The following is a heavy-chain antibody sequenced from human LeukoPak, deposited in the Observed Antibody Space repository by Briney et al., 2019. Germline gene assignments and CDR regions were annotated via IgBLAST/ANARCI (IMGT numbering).Heavy chain of an antibody. CDR1: GFTFSSYG. V-gene: IGHV3-33*06. J-gene: IGHJ6*03. CDR2: IWYDGSNK. CDR3: AKSITISGVVFYMDV. D-gene: IGHD3-3*01. Sequence: PGRSLRLSCAASGFTFSSYGMHWVRQAPGKGLEWVAVIWYDGSNKYYADSVKGRFTISRDNSKNTLYLQMNSLRAEDTAVYYCAKSITISGVVFYMDVWGKGTTVTVSS.